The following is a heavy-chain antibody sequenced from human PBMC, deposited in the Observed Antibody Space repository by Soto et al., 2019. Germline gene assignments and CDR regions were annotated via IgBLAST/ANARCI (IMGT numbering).Heavy chain of an antibody. CDR3: ARDSVRDYLYYYYGMDV. CDR1: GFTFSSYT. V-gene: IGHV3-21*01. J-gene: IGHJ6*02. Sequence: EVQLVESGGGLVKPGGSLRLSCAASGFTFSSYTMNWVLQAPGRGLEWVSSIGTSSSYIYYADSVKGRFTISRDNAKNSLFLQMNSLRADDTAVYYCARDSVRDYLYYYYGMDVWGQGTTVTVSS. CDR2: IGTSSSYI. D-gene: IGHD4-17*01.